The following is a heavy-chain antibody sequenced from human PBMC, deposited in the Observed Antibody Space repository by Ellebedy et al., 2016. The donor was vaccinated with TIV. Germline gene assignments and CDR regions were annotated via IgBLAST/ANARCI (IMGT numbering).Heavy chain of an antibody. CDR1: GGSISSYY. D-gene: IGHD6-19*01. CDR3: ARDSSGWDHQTYGMDV. V-gene: IGHV4-59*01. J-gene: IGHJ6*02. CDR2: IYYSGST. Sequence: GSLRLSXTVSGGSISSYYWSWIRQPPGKGLEWIGYIYYSGSTNYNPSLKSRVTISVDTSKNQFSLKLSSVTAANTAVYYCARDSSGWDHQTYGMDVWGQGTTVTVSS.